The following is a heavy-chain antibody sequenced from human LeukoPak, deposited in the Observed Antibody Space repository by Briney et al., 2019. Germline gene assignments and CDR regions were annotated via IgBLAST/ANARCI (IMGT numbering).Heavy chain of an antibody. Sequence: GESLKISCKGSGYSFTSYWIGWVRQMPGKGLEWMGIIYPGDSDTRYSPSFQGQVTISADKSISTAYLQWSSLKASDTAMYYCGLPPLIAAAHSDAFDIWGQGTMVTVSS. D-gene: IGHD6-13*01. J-gene: IGHJ3*02. V-gene: IGHV5-51*01. CDR2: IYPGDSDT. CDR3: GLPPLIAAAHSDAFDI. CDR1: GYSFTSYW.